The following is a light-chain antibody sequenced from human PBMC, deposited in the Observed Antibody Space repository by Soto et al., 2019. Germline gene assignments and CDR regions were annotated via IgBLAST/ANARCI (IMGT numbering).Light chain of an antibody. CDR3: QQYGRTSWT. CDR1: QSVSTNF. V-gene: IGKV3-20*01. J-gene: IGKJ1*01. CDR2: GAS. Sequence: EIVLTQSPGTLSLSPGEGATLSCRASQSVSTNFFAWYQQKPGQAPRLLIYGASTRATGIPDRFSGSGSGTAFNLTISRLEPEDFAVYYCQQYGRTSWTFGQGTKVEIK.